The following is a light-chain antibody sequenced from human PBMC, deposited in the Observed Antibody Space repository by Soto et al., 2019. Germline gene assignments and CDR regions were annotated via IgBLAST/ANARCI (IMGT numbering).Light chain of an antibody. V-gene: IGKV3-11*01. CDR1: QSVSRY. J-gene: IGKJ5*01. Sequence: EIVLTQSPATLSLSPGERATLSCRAIQSVSRYLACYQQKPAQAPRLXIYDASNRATGIPARFSGSGSWTNLTLTISSLEPEDFSVYYCQQRSNWPPVTFGPGTRLEIK. CDR3: QQRSNWPPVT. CDR2: DAS.